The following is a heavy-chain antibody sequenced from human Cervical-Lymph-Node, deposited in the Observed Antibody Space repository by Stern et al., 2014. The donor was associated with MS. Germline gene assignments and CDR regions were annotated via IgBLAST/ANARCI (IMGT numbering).Heavy chain of an antibody. D-gene: IGHD3-10*01. CDR2: IYWDDDR. V-gene: IGHV2-5*02. J-gene: IGHJ5*01. CDR1: GFSLNSVGEG. Sequence: QITLKESGPTLVKPTQTLTLTCRVSGFSLNSVGEGVGWIRQPPGKALEWLALIYWDDDRRYSPSLMDRLTITNDTSKNLVVLKMTNMDPLDTATYFCAHSSLSVGVSFDFWGQGSLITVSS. CDR3: AHSSLSVGVSFDF.